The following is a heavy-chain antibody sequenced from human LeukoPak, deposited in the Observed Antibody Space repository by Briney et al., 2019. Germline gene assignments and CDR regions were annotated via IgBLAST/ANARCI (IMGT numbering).Heavy chain of an antibody. Sequence: PGGSLRLSCAASGLTFSSYAMSWVRQAPGKGLAWVSSISGSGGSTYHADSVKGRFTISRDNSKSTLYLQMNSLRAEDTAVYYCAKVFSGGSCPHFDYWGQGTLVTVSS. CDR3: AKVFSGGSCPHFDY. CDR2: ISGSGGST. J-gene: IGHJ4*02. CDR1: GLTFSSYA. V-gene: IGHV3-23*01. D-gene: IGHD2-15*01.